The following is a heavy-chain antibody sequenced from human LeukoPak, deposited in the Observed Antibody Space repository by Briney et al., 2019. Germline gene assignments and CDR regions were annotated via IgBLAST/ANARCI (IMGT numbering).Heavy chain of an antibody. D-gene: IGHD2-2*01. CDR3: AGDADTINWFFF. V-gene: IGHV4-39*07. CDR2: ISYSGST. J-gene: IGHJ5*01. Sequence: SETLSLTCTASSDSFSRRTSYRGWLRQPPGKGLEWIGSISYSGSTSYNPSLKSRVTISVDTSKSQFSLKLTSVTAADTAVYYCAGDADTINWFFFWGQGTLVTVSS. CDR1: SDSFSRRTSY.